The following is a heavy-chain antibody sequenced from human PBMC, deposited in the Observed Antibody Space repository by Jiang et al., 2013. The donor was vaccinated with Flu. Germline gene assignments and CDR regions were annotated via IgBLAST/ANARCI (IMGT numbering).Heavy chain of an antibody. CDR2: INHSGST. CDR1: GGSFSGYY. J-gene: IGHJ5*02. V-gene: IGHV4-34*01. Sequence: KPSETLSLTCAVYGGSFSGYYWSWIRQPPGKGLEWIGEINHSGSTNYSPSLKSRVTISVDTSKNQFSLNLSSVTAADTAVYYCARHITTVRGDLGSTPWAQGTLVTVSS. D-gene: IGHD3-10*01. CDR3: ARHITTVRGDLGSTP.